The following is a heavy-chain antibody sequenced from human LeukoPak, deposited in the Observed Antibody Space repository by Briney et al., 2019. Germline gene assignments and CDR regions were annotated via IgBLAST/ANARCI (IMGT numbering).Heavy chain of an antibody. V-gene: IGHV1-69*05. Sequence: ASVKVSCKVSGYTLTELSMHWVRQAPGQGLEWMGGIIPIFGTANYAQKFQGRVTITTDESTSTAYMGLSSLRSEDTAVYYCARARSPSSGYLLRDHNWFDPWGQGTLVTVSS. CDR3: ARARSPSSGYLLRDHNWFDP. CDR2: IIPIFGTA. D-gene: IGHD3-22*01. J-gene: IGHJ5*02. CDR1: GYTLTELS.